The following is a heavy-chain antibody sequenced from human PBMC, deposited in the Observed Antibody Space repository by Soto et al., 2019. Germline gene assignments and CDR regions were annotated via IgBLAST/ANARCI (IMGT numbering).Heavy chain of an antibody. CDR1: GFPFSSYA. D-gene: IGHD1-1*01. CDR2: ISGSGGIT. CDR3: AKSLSASPNYFFDS. J-gene: IGHJ4*02. V-gene: IGHV3-23*01. Sequence: PGGSLRLSCAASGFPFSSYAMTWVRQTPGKGLEWVSGISGSGGITYYADSVKGRFTISRDNSNNTLFLQMHSLRADDTAVYYCAKSLSASPNYFFDSWGQGTQVTVSS.